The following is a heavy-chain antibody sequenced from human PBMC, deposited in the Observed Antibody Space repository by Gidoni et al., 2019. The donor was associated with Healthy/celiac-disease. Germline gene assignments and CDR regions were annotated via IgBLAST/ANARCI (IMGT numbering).Heavy chain of an antibody. D-gene: IGHD6-6*01. CDR1: GFPFSGYA. CDR2: ISGSGGST. V-gene: IGHV3-23*01. CDR3: AKALEYSSSSSYWYFDL. Sequence: EVQLLESGGGLVQPGGSLRLSCAASGFPFSGYAMSWVRQAPGKGLEWVSAISGSGGSTYYADSVKGRFTISRDNSKNTLYLQMNSLRAEDTAVYYCAKALEYSSSSSYWYFDLWGRGTLVTVSS. J-gene: IGHJ2*01.